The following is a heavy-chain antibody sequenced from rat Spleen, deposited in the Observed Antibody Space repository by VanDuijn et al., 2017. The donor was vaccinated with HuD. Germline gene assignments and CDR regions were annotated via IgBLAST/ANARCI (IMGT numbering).Heavy chain of an antibody. CDR3: TTWDYYNNRFAY. CDR2: VSYAGSST. J-gene: IGHJ3*01. Sequence: EVQLVESGGGLVQPGRSMKLSCAASGFTFTNYDMAWVRQAPTKGLEWVASVSYAGSSTYYRDSVKGRFTISRDNAKSTLYLQMDSLRSEDTATYYCTTWDYYNNRFAYWGQGTLVTVSS. CDR1: GFTFTNYD. D-gene: IGHD1-6*01. V-gene: IGHV5-20*01.